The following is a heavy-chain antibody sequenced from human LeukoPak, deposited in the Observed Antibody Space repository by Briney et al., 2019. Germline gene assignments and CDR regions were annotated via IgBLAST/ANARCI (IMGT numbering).Heavy chain of an antibody. CDR3: ARHVHYYDFWSGYYNWFDP. Sequence: SETLSLTCTVSGGSISSYYRSWIRQPPGKGLEWIGYIYTSGSTNYNPSLKSRVTISVDTSKNQFSLKLSSVTAADTAVYYCARHVHYYDFWSGYYNWFDPWGQGTLVTVSS. CDR1: GGSISSYY. V-gene: IGHV4-4*09. D-gene: IGHD3-3*01. CDR2: IYTSGST. J-gene: IGHJ5*02.